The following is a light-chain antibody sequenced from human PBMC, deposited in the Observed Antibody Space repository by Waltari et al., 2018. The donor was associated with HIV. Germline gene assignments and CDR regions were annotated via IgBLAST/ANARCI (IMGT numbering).Light chain of an antibody. CDR1: QSVGSY. CDR2: DAS. Sequence: EIVLTQSPATLSLSPGERATLSCRASQSVGSYLGLYQQRPGQAPRLLIYDASNRATGIPDRFSGSGSGTDFTLTITSLEPEDFAVYYCQQRVDWPLTFGGGTKVEI. CDR3: QQRVDWPLT. V-gene: IGKV3-11*01. J-gene: IGKJ4*01.